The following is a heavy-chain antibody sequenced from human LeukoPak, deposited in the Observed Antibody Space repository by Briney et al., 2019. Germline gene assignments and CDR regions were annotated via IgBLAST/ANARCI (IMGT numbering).Heavy chain of an antibody. CDR3: ARDGTLGAFDY. V-gene: IGHV3-48*01. CDR2: ISSSGSTK. D-gene: IGHD3-16*01. Sequence: PGGSLRLSCGASGITFSSYSMNWVRQAPGKGLEWVSYISSSGSTKYYADSVKGRFTISRDNARNSLYLQMNSLRAEDTTVYYCARDGTLGAFDYWGQGTLVTVSS. CDR1: GITFSSYS. J-gene: IGHJ4*02.